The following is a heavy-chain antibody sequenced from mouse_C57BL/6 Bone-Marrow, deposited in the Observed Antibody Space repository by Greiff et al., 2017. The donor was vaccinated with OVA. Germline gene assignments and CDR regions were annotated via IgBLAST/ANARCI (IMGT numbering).Heavy chain of an antibody. CDR2: IRNKANGYTT. Sequence: EVNVVESGGGLVQPGGSLSLSCAASGFTFTDYYMSWVRQPPGKALEWLGFIRNKANGYTTEYSASVKGRFTISRDNSQSILYLQMNALRAEDSATYYCARPIYYNAMDYWGQGTSVTVSS. D-gene: IGHD2-1*01. CDR3: ARPIYYNAMDY. CDR1: GFTFTDYY. J-gene: IGHJ4*01. V-gene: IGHV7-3*01.